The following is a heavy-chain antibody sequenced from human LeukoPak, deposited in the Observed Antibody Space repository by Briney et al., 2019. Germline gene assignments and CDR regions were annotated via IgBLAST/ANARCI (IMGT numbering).Heavy chain of an antibody. CDR1: GGSISSYY. Sequence: SETLSLTCTVSGGSISSYYWSWIRQPPGKGLEWIGYIYYSGSTNYNPSLKSRVTISVDTSKNQFSLKLSSVTAADTAVYYCARLYGSGRSYYYYYYMDVWGKGTTVTVSS. D-gene: IGHD3-10*01. CDR3: ARLYGSGRSYYYYYYMDV. CDR2: IYYSGST. V-gene: IGHV4-59*12. J-gene: IGHJ6*03.